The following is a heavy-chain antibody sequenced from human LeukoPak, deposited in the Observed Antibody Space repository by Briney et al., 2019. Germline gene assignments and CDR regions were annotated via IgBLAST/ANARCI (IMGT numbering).Heavy chain of an antibody. CDR2: IYYSGST. CDR1: GGSISSSSYY. V-gene: IGHV4-39*07. Sequence: SETLSLTCTVSGGSISSSSYYWGWIRQPPGKGLEWIGSIYYSGSTYYYPSLKSRVTISIDTSKNQFSLKLSSVTAADTAVYYCARGRTYDSSGYYPGWFDPWGQGTLVTVSS. CDR3: ARGRTYDSSGYYPGWFDP. J-gene: IGHJ5*02. D-gene: IGHD3-22*01.